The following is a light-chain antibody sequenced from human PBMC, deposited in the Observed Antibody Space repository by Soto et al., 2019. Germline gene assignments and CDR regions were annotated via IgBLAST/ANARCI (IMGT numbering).Light chain of an antibody. V-gene: IGKV3-20*01. Sequence: EVVLTQSPGTLSLSLGERATLSCRASQAVSSILLAWYQQKPGQAPRLLIYGASSMATGIPDRFSGSGSGTDFTLTVSRLEPEDFAVYYCQQHGTSPIFGGGTKVEIK. CDR2: GAS. CDR3: QQHGTSPI. J-gene: IGKJ4*01. CDR1: QAVSSIL.